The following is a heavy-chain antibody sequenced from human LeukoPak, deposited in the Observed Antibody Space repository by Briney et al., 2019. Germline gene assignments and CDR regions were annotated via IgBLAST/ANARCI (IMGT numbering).Heavy chain of an antibody. D-gene: IGHD5-18*01. CDR2: IYYSGST. Sequence: SSETLSLTCIVSGGSISSSNYYWGWIRQPPGKGLEWIGSIYYSGSTYYNPSLKSRVTISVDTSKNQFSLKLSSVTAADTAVYFCARHDTTMVFDFDYWGQGTLVTVSS. CDR1: GGSISSSNYY. V-gene: IGHV4-39*01. CDR3: ARHDTTMVFDFDY. J-gene: IGHJ4*02.